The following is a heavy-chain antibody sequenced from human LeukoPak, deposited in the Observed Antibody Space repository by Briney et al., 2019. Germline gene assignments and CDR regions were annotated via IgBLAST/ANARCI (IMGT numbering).Heavy chain of an antibody. J-gene: IGHJ1*01. V-gene: IGHV4-59*01. CDR2: IYYSGST. D-gene: IGHD1-26*01. CDR1: GXSISGSY. CDR3: ARALSGTYGLFQH. Sequence: PSETLSLTCTVSGXSISGSYWSWIRQPPGKGLDWIGYIYYSGSTNYNPSLKSRVTISVDTSKNQFSLNLNSVTAADTAVYYCARALSGTYGLFQHWGQGTPVTVSS.